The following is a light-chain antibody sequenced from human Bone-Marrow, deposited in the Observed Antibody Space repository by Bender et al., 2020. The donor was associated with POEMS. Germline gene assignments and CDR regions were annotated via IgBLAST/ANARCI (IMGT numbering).Light chain of an antibody. Sequence: QSALTQPASVSGSPGQSVTISCTGTSSDVGGYNYVSWYQQHPGKAPKLMIYEVTKRPSGVSDRFSGSKSGNTASLTISGLQAEDEADYYCSSYTRSTNLVFGGGTKLTVL. CDR2: EVT. V-gene: IGLV2-14*03. CDR3: SSYTRSTNLV. CDR1: SSDVGGYNY. J-gene: IGLJ3*02.